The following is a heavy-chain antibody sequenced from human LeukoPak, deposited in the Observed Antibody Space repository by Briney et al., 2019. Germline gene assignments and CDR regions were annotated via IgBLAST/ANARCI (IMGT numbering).Heavy chain of an antibody. J-gene: IGHJ4*02. V-gene: IGHV4-4*02. Sequence: SGTLSLTCAVSGGSISSSSWWIWVRQPPGKGLEGIGEIYHSGSTSYSPSLKSRVIISVDKSKNQFSLKLSSVSAADTAVYYCARSGSGTYFPDYWGQGTLVTVSS. D-gene: IGHD3-10*01. CDR3: ARSGSGTYFPDY. CDR1: GGSISSSSW. CDR2: IYHSGST.